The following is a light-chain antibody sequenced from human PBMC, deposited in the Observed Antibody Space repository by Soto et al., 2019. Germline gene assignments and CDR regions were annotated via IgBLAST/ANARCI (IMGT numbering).Light chain of an antibody. Sequence: QSALTQPASVSGSPGQSITISCTGTSSDIGAYDYVSWYQQHPGKAPKLMIFEVSDRPSGASIRFSGSKSGNTASLTISGLQTEDEADYYCSSYTRTSPYVFGTGTKLTVL. J-gene: IGLJ1*01. CDR1: SSDIGAYDY. CDR3: SSYTRTSPYV. V-gene: IGLV2-14*01. CDR2: EVS.